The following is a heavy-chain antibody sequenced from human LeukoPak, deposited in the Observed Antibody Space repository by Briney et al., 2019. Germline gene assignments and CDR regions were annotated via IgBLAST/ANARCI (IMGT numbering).Heavy chain of an antibody. Sequence: SETLSLTCTVSGGSISSSSYYRGWIRQPPGKGLEWIGSIYFSGTTYYNPSLRSRVTISVDTSKNQFSLKLSSVTAAETAVYYCARQRSGYSYGYGKFDYWGQGTLVTVSS. V-gene: IGHV4-39*01. CDR2: IYFSGTT. D-gene: IGHD5-18*01. CDR1: GGSISSSSYY. J-gene: IGHJ4*02. CDR3: ARQRSGYSYGYGKFDY.